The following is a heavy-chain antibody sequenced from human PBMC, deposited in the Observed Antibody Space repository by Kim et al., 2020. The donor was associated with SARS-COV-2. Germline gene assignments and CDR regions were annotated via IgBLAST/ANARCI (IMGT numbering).Heavy chain of an antibody. CDR2: INHSGST. CDR3: ARGHPAYYYGSGSKAFDI. D-gene: IGHD3-10*01. CDR1: GGSFSGYY. V-gene: IGHV4-34*01. Sequence: SETLSLTCAVYGGSFSGYYWSWIRQPPGKGLEWIGEINHSGSTNYNPSLKSRVPISVDTSKNQFSLKLSSVTAADTAVYYCARGHPAYYYGSGSKAFDIWGQGTMVTVSS. J-gene: IGHJ3*02.